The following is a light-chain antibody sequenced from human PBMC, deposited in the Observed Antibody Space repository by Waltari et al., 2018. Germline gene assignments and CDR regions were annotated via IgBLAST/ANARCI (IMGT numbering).Light chain of an antibody. CDR1: QSIDTW. CDR2: KAS. CDR3: QQYNTDSPWT. J-gene: IGKJ1*01. Sequence: DIQMTQSPSSLSASVGDRVTIPCRASQSIDTWLAWYQHKPGKAPKVLIYKASYLESGVPSRFSGSGSGTEFTLTISSLQPDDFATYYCQQYNTDSPWTFGQGTKVEVK. V-gene: IGKV1-5*03.